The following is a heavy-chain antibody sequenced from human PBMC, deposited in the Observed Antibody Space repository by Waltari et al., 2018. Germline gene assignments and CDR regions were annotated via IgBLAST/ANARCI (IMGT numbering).Heavy chain of an antibody. D-gene: IGHD2-15*01. Sequence: EVQLVASGGGLVQPGGSLRLSCSASGFTFRIYSMHWVRQAPGKGLEYVSAISPNGDSTYYAGCVKGRFTISRDNSKNTVFLQMSSLRAEDTAVYYCVKRWSSSDVDYWGQGTLVTVSS. CDR2: ISPNGDST. J-gene: IGHJ4*02. CDR1: GFTFRIYS. V-gene: IGHV3-64D*06. CDR3: VKRWSSSDVDY.